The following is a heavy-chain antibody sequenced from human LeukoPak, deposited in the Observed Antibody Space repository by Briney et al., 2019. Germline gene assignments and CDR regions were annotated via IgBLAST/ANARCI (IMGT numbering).Heavy chain of an antibody. V-gene: IGHV1-18*01. CDR1: GYTFTSYG. D-gene: IGHD6-13*01. Sequence: ASVKVSCKASGYTFTSYGISWVRQAPGQGLEWMGWISAYNGNTNYAQKLQGRVTMTTDTSTSTAYMELRSLRSDDTVVYYCARGQAAAGPDDAFDIWGQGTMVTVSS. CDR2: ISAYNGNT. CDR3: ARGQAAAGPDDAFDI. J-gene: IGHJ3*02.